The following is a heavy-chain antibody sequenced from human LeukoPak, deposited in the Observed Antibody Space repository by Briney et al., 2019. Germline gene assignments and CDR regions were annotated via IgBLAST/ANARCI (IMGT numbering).Heavy chain of an antibody. CDR3: ASEGYDSSEGFDP. J-gene: IGHJ5*02. CDR2: IYYSGST. CDR1: GGSISSSSYY. V-gene: IGHV4-39*01. D-gene: IGHD3-22*01. Sequence: SETLSLTCTVSGGSISSSSYYWGWIRQPPGKGLEWIGSIYYSGSTYYNPSLKRRVTISVDTSKNQFSLKLSSVTAADTAVYYCASEGYDSSEGFDPWGQGTLVTVSS.